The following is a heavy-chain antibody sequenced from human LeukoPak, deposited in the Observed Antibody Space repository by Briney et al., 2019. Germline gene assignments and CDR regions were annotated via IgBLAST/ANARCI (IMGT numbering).Heavy chain of an antibody. CDR3: ARGGGLYCSSTSCSND. D-gene: IGHD2-2*01. V-gene: IGHV4-61*01. Sequence: SETLSLTCTVSGGSVNSGSYYWIWIRQPPGKGLEWIGYIYYTGSTYYNPSLKSRVTISLDTSKNQFSLILSSVTAADTAVYYCARGGGLYCSSTSCSNDWGQGTLVTVSS. J-gene: IGHJ4*02. CDR2: IYYTGST. CDR1: GGSVNSGSYY.